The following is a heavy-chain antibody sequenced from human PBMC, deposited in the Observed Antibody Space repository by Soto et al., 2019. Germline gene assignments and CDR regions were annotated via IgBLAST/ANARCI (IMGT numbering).Heavy chain of an antibody. Sequence: QVQLVQSGAEVKKPGASVKVSCKASGYTFSNYGINWVRQAPGQGLEWMGWISGYIHNTKYAQKVQGRVTMTTDTSTSTAYMELRSLRSDDTAVYYCARGKVGGDSKYWGQVTLVTVSS. V-gene: IGHV1-18*01. D-gene: IGHD2-21*02. CDR1: GYTFSNYG. CDR3: ARGKVGGDSKY. CDR2: ISGYIHNT. J-gene: IGHJ4*02.